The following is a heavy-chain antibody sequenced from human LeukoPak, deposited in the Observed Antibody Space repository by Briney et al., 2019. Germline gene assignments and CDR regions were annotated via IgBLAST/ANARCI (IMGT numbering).Heavy chain of an antibody. CDR1: GGSFSGYY. CDR2: INHSGST. CDR3: AGERRTGTRDYYYYMDV. J-gene: IGHJ6*03. V-gene: IGHV4-34*01. D-gene: IGHD1-14*01. Sequence: PSETLSLTCAVYGGSFSGYYWSWIRQPPGKGLEWIGEINHSGSTNYNPSLKSRVTISVDTSKNQFSLKLSSVTAADTAVYYCAGERRTGTRDYYYYMDVWGKGTTVTVSS.